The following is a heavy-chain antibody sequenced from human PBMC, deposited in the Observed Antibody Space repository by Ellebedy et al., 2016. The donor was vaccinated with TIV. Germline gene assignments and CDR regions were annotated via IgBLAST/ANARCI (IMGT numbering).Heavy chain of an antibody. J-gene: IGHJ4*02. V-gene: IGHV4-39*01. CDR1: GGSIRTSNYY. CDR3: ARILTLSSGWLPFDY. Sequence: SETLSLXXTVSGGSIRTSNYYWGWLRQPPGKEPEWIGNIYYSGTTHYNSSLNSRATISVDTSKNQLSLRVSSVTAADTAVYYCARILTLSSGWLPFDYWGQGILVTVSS. D-gene: IGHD6-19*01. CDR2: IYYSGTT.